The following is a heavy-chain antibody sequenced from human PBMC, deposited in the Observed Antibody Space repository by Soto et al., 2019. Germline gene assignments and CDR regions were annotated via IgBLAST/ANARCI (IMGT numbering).Heavy chain of an antibody. CDR3: AREGYCSGGSCSFDP. J-gene: IGHJ5*02. D-gene: IGHD2-15*01. V-gene: IGHV1-69*13. CDR1: GGTFSSYA. CDR2: IIPIFGTA. Sequence: GASVKVSCKASGGTFSSYAISWVRQAPGQGLEWMGGIIPIFGTANYAQKFQGRVTITADESTSTAYMELSSLRSEDTAVYYCAREGYCSGGSCSFDPWGQGTLVTVSS.